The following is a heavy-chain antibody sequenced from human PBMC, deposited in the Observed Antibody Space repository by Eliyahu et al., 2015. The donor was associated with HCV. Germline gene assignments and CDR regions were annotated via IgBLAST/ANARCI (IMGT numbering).Heavy chain of an antibody. CDR1: GXIFTNFY. CDR3: VRWQKLGDIALVSEGAS. J-gene: IGHJ4*02. D-gene: IGHD5-18*01. CDR2: IVPNSGGT. Sequence: QVQLVQSGAEVKKPGASVKVSCKASGXIFTNFYXPWVRQAPGQGLEWMGWIVPNSGGTKYTQNFQGRVTMTRDTSTSTGYMELSNLRSDDTAVYYCVRWQKLGDIALVSEGASWGQGTLVTVSS. V-gene: IGHV1-2*02.